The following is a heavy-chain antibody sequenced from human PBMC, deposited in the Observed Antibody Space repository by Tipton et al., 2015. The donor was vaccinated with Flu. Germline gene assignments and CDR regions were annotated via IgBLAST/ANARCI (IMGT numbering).Heavy chain of an antibody. V-gene: IGHV3-43*02. D-gene: IGHD5-24*01. CDR1: GFTFDDYA. CDR3: AKDNLKREMATTFDY. Sequence: LRLSCAASGFTFDDYAMHWVRQAPGKGLEWVCLISGDATRTYYADSVKGRFTISRDNIKNSLYLQMNSLRTEDTALYFCAKDNLKREMATTFDYWGQGTLVTVSS. CDR2: ISGDATRT. J-gene: IGHJ4*02.